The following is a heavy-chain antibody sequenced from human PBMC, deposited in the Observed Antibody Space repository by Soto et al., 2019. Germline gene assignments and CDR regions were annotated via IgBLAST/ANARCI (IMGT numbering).Heavy chain of an antibody. J-gene: IGHJ4*02. CDR2: AYPGDSET. CDR3: AAPTGPFDY. D-gene: IGHD1-1*01. Sequence: GESLKISCKGSRYRFTSHWIAWVRQMPGKGLEWMGIAYPGDSETRYSPSFQGQVTISADKSITIAYLQWSSLRAEDTAVYYCAAPTGPFDYWGQGTLVTVSS. V-gene: IGHV5-51*01. CDR1: RYRFTSHW.